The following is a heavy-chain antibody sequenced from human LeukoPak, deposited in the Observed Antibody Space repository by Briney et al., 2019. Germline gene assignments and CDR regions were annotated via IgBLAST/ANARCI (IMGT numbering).Heavy chain of an antibody. J-gene: IGHJ4*02. CDR2: INLNSGGT. V-gene: IGHV1-2*02. D-gene: IGHD1-26*01. CDR3: ARGDKIVGATRGGTIDY. Sequence: ASVKVSCKASGYTFTGYYMHWVRQAPGQGLEWMGWINLNSGGTNYAQKFQGRVTMTRDTSISTAYMELSRLRSDDTAVYYCARGDKIVGATRGGTIDYWGQGTLVTVSS. CDR1: GYTFTGYY.